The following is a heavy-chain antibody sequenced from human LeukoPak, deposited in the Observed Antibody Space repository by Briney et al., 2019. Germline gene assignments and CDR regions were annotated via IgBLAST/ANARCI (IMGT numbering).Heavy chain of an antibody. J-gene: IGHJ6*02. CDR3: ARNNWSIDYGIDV. D-gene: IGHD1-20*01. Sequence: SETLSLTCTVSGVSISSYYWSWIRQPPGKRLEWIGYSYDSGSTNYNPSLKSRVTISVDTSKSQVSLKLISVTAADTAVYYCARNNWSIDYGIDVWGQGTTVIVSS. CDR1: GVSISSYY. CDR2: SYDSGST. V-gene: IGHV4-59*08.